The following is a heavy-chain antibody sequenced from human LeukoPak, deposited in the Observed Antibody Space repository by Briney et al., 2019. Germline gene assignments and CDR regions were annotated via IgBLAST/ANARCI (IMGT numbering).Heavy chain of an antibody. J-gene: IGHJ3*02. Sequence: GECLKISCKGSGYSFTSYWIGWGRQMPGKGLGWMGVIFTGGSDTRYSPSFQGQVTISSDMSISTAYLQWSSLQASDTAMYYCARRGGTIGAAGHDAFDIWGQGTMVTVSS. V-gene: IGHV5-51*01. CDR3: ARRGGTIGAAGHDAFDI. D-gene: IGHD6-25*01. CDR1: GYSFTSYW. CDR2: IFTGGSDT.